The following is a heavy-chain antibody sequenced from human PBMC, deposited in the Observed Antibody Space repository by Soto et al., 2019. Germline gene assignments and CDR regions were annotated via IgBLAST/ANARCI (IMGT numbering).Heavy chain of an antibody. Sequence: SVKVSCKASGGTSSSYAISWVRQAPGQGLEWMGGIIPIFGTANYAQKFQGRVTITADESTSTAYMELSSLRSEDTAVYYCARDRGSWSHPSRDYGMDVWGQGTTVTVSS. CDR2: IIPIFGTA. D-gene: IGHD3-10*01. V-gene: IGHV1-69*13. CDR1: GGTSSSYA. J-gene: IGHJ6*02. CDR3: ARDRGSWSHPSRDYGMDV.